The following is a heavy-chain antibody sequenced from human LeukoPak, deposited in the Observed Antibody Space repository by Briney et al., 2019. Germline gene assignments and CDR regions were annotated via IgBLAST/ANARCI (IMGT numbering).Heavy chain of an antibody. Sequence: GASVKVSCKASGYTFTSYGISWVRQAPGQGLEWMGWISAYNGNTNYAQKLQGRVTMTTDTSTSTAYMELRSLRSDDTAVYYCARDRAQQLWPPPVDYWGQGTLVTVSS. D-gene: IGHD5-18*01. CDR3: ARDRAQQLWPPPVDY. J-gene: IGHJ4*02. V-gene: IGHV1-18*01. CDR2: ISAYNGNT. CDR1: GYTFTSYG.